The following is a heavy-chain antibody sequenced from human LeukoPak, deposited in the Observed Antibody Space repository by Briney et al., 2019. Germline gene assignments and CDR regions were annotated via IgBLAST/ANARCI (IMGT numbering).Heavy chain of an antibody. CDR2: ISSESAHI. D-gene: IGHD6-19*01. Sequence: GGSLRLSCAASGFAFSSYSMNWVRQAPGKGLEWVSSISSESAHILYAEPVKGRFTISRDNVENLVYLHMNSLRAEDTAVYYCARFETVAAKPFEYWGQGTLVSVSS. CDR3: ARFETVAAKPFEY. J-gene: IGHJ4*02. V-gene: IGHV3-21*06. CDR1: GFAFSSYS.